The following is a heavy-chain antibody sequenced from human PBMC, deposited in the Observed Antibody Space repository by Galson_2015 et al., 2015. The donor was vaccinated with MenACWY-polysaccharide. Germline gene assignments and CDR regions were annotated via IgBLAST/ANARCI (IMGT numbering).Heavy chain of an antibody. Sequence: ETLSLTCSVSGGSIRSYYWGWVRQPAGKGLGWIGRIYTSGSTIYNPSLKSRVTMSVDTSKNQFSLKLSSVTAADPAVYFCARDHSTAFDYWGQGTLVTVSS. V-gene: IGHV4-4*07. D-gene: IGHD1-14*01. J-gene: IGHJ4*02. CDR3: ARDHSTAFDY. CDR1: GGSIRSYY. CDR2: IYTSGST.